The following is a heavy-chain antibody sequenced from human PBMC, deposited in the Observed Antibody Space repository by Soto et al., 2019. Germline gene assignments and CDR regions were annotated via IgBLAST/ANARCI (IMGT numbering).Heavy chain of an antibody. CDR2: ISYDGSNK. CDR1: GFTFSSYG. CDR3: AKEGLLFLDLLYYSYGMDV. D-gene: IGHD3-10*01. V-gene: IGHV3-30*18. J-gene: IGHJ6*02. Sequence: PGGSLRLSCAASGFTFSSYGMHWVGQAPGKGLEWVAVISYDGSNKYYADSVKGRFTISRDNSKNTLYLQMNSLRAEDTAVYYCAKEGLLFLDLLYYSYGMDVSCQRPTVTVFS.